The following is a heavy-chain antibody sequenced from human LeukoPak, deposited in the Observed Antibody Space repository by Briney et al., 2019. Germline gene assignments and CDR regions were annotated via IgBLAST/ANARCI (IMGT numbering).Heavy chain of an antibody. CDR3: ARGPRNDP. CDR1: GYPFTTYE. Sequence: ASVKVSCKTSGYPFTTYEINWVRQAAGQGLEWMGWVHPDTGYADYAQKFQGRVTMTSDTSISTAYMELSSLRSDDTAVYLCARGPRNDPWGQGTLVTVSS. V-gene: IGHV1-8*01. D-gene: IGHD1-14*01. J-gene: IGHJ5*02. CDR2: VHPDTGYA.